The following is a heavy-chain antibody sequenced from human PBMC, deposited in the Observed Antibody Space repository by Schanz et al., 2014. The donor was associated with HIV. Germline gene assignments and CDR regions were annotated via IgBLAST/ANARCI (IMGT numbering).Heavy chain of an antibody. Sequence: VQLVESGGGVVQPGRSLRLSCVASAFNFDSYGMHWVRQAPGKGLGWVARSRVKSDRYATEYAASVTGRFTISRDDSKNSVYLQMNSLNIEDTAVYYCRGYRFYYGVDFWGQGTTVTVS. CDR1: AFNFDSYG. CDR3: RGYRFYYGVDF. J-gene: IGHJ6*02. V-gene: IGHV3-72*01. D-gene: IGHD5-18*01. CDR2: SRVKSDRYAT.